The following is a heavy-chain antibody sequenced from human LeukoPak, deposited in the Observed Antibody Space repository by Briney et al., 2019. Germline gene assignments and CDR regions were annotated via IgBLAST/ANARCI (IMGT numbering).Heavy chain of an antibody. CDR1: GGTFSSYA. V-gene: IGHV1-69*13. CDR2: IIPIFGTA. D-gene: IGHD2-21*02. Sequence: SVKVSCKASGGTFSSYAISWVRQAPGQGLEWMGGIIPIFGTANYAQKFQGRVTITADESTSTAYMELSSLRSEDTAVYYCARGFVGANYCGGDCYSSWGQGTLVTVSS. J-gene: IGHJ5*02. CDR3: ARGFVGANYCGGDCYSS.